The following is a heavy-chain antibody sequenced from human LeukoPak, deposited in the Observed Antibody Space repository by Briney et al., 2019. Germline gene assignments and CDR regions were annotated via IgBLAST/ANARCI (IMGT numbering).Heavy chain of an antibody. D-gene: IGHD6-13*01. CDR2: INHSGST. CDR1: GGSLSGYY. J-gene: IGHJ5*02. V-gene: IGHV4-34*01. Sequence: SETLSLTCAVYGGSLSGYYWSWIRQPPGKGLEWIGEINHSGSTNYNPSLKSRVTISVDTSKNQFSLKLSSVTAADTAVYYCAREWRQQLNWFDPWGQGTLVTVSS. CDR3: AREWRQQLNWFDP.